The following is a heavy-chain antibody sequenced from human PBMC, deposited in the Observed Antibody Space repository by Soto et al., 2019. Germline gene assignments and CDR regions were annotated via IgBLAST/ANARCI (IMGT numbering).Heavy chain of an antibody. CDR2: VIPLFDTA. V-gene: IGHV1-69*01. CDR3: ATGGPNDGYNFHHAIDV. CDR1: GGIFTNNA. J-gene: IGHJ6*02. Sequence: QVQVVQSGAEVKKPGSSVKVSCKVSGGIFTNNAISWVRQAPGQGLEWLGRVIPLFDTADYAQIFRGRLRIWADGATSTADMELSGLTSAVTAAYFCATGGPNDGYNFHHAIDVWGQGTTVTVS. D-gene: IGHD2-15*01.